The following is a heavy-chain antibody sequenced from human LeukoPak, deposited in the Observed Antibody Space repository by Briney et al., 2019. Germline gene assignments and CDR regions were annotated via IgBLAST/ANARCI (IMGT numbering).Heavy chain of an antibody. D-gene: IGHD2-21*02. CDR2: IGSVSSPI. CDR3: ARVVLRNSVVTALFDY. V-gene: IGHV3-48*04. Sequence: GGSLRLSCAASGLTFSSDAMTWVRQAPGKGLEWIAYIGSVSSPIFYANSVKGRFTISRDNAKNSLYLQINSLRAEDTAVYYCARVVLRNSVVTALFDYWGQGTQVAVSS. J-gene: IGHJ4*02. CDR1: GLTFSSDA.